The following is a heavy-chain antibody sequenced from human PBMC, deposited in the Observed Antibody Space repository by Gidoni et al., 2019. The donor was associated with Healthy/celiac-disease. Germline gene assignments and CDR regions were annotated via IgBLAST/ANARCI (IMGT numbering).Heavy chain of an antibody. V-gene: IGHV3-73*01. CDR3: TRRSSGYYYYGMDV. CDR2: IRSKANSYAT. J-gene: IGHJ6*02. D-gene: IGHD1-26*01. Sequence: EVQLVESGGGWVQPGGSLKLSCAASGVTVSGSAMHWVRQASGKGLEWVGRIRSKANSYATAYAASVKGRFTISRDDSKNTAYLQMNSLKTEDTAVYYCTRRSSGYYYYGMDVWGQGTTVTVSS. CDR1: GVTVSGSA.